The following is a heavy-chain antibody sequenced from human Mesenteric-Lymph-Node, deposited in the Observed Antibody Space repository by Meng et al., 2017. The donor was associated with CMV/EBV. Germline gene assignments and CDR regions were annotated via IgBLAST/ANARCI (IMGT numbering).Heavy chain of an antibody. J-gene: IGHJ2*01. D-gene: IGHD2-2*01. V-gene: IGHV4-31*02. CDR1: SSGGYY. CDR2: IYDSGTA. CDR3: ARYRYCSSADCFNVRFFDL. Sequence: SSGGYYWTWIRQHPGKGLEWIGSIYDSGTAYYNSALKSRVSISVDTSKNQFALNLNSVTAADTTVYSCARYRYCSSADCFNVRFFDLWGRGTLVTVSS.